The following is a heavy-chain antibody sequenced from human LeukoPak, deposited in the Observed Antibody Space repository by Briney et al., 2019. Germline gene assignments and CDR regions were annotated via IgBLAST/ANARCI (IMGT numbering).Heavy chain of an antibody. V-gene: IGHV3-7*01. Sequence: GGSLRLSCAASGFTFSSYWMSWVRQAPGKGLEWVANIKQDGSEKYYVDSVKGRFTISRDNAKNSLYLQMNSLRAEDTAVYYCARCHSSGYYYYYYMDVWGKGTTVTVSS. CDR2: IKQDGSEK. CDR1: GFTFSSYW. J-gene: IGHJ6*03. D-gene: IGHD3-22*01. CDR3: ARCHSSGYYYYYYMDV.